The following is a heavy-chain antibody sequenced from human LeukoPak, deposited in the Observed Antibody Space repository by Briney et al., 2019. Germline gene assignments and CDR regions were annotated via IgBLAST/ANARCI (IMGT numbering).Heavy chain of an antibody. D-gene: IGHD6-13*01. CDR2: INHSGST. V-gene: IGHV4-34*01. CDR1: GGSFSGYY. J-gene: IGHJ1*01. Sequence: SETLSLTCAVYGGSFSGYYWSWIRQPPGKGLEWIGEINHSGSTNYNPSLKSRVTISVDTSKNQFSLKLSSVTAADTAVYYCARGSSSWDFEYFQHWGQGTLVTVSS. CDR3: ARGSSSWDFEYFQH.